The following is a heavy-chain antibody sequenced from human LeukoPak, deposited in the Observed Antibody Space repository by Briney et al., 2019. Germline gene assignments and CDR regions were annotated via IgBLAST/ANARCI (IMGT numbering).Heavy chain of an antibody. Sequence: GGSLRLSCAASGVTFSNYWMHWVRQAPGKGLVWVSRINSDGSSTSYADSVKGRFTISGDNAKNTLYLQMNSLRAEDTAVYYCARSGSYRANFDYWGQGTLVTVSS. CDR1: GVTFSNYW. V-gene: IGHV3-74*01. CDR3: ARSGSYRANFDY. CDR2: INSDGSST. D-gene: IGHD1-26*01. J-gene: IGHJ4*02.